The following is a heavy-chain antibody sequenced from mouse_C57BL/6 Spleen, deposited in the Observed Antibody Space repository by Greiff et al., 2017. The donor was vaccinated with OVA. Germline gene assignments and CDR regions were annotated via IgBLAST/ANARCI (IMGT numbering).Heavy chain of an antibody. CDR3: ARGGYYGRPLAY. CDR2: IYPSDSET. Sequence: VQLQQPGAELVRPGSSVKLSCKASGYTFTSYWMDWVKQRPGQGLEWIGNIYPSDSETHYNQKFKDKATLTVDKSSSTAYMQLSSLTSEDSAVYYCARGGYYGRPLAYWGQGTLVTVSA. CDR1: GYTFTSYW. V-gene: IGHV1-61*01. D-gene: IGHD1-1*01. J-gene: IGHJ3*01.